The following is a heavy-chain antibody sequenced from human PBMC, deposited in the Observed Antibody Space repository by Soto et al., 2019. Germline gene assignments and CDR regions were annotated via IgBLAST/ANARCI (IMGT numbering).Heavy chain of an antibody. CDR3: ARDYYGSGSYPNWYDP. V-gene: IGHV4-61*01. Sequence: SETLSLTCTVSGGSVSSGSYYWSWIRQPPGKGLEWIGYIYYSGSTNYNPSLKSRVTISVDTSKNQFSLKLSSVTAADTAVYCCARDYYGSGSYPNWYDPWGQGTLVTGSS. D-gene: IGHD3-10*01. J-gene: IGHJ5*02. CDR1: GGSVSSGSYY. CDR2: IYYSGST.